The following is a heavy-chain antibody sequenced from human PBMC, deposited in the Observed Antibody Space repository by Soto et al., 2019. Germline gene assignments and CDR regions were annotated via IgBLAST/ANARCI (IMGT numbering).Heavy chain of an antibody. CDR1: GFTFDDYA. D-gene: IGHD2-15*01. J-gene: IGHJ6*03. Sequence: EVQLVESGGGLVQPGRSLRLSCAASGFTFDDYAMHWVRQAPGKGLEWVSGISWNSGSIGYADSVKGRFTISRDNAKNSLYLQMNSLRAEDTALYYCAKGTDSADYYYSYMDLWGKGTTVTVSS. CDR2: ISWNSGSI. V-gene: IGHV3-9*01. CDR3: AKGTDSADYYYSYMDL.